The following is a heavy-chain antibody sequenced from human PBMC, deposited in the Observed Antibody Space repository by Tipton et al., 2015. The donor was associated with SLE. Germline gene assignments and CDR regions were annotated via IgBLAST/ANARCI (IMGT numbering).Heavy chain of an antibody. D-gene: IGHD6-19*01. CDR2: TYYRSKWYN. CDR1: GDSVSSNSAA. Sequence: PGLVKPSQTLSLTCAISGDSVSSNSAAWNWIRQSPSRGLEWLGRTYYRSKWYNDYAVSVKSRITINPDTSKNQFSLQLNSVTAADTAVYYCARHVIAVAGRGGYYMDVWGKGTTVTVSS. CDR3: ARHVIAVAGRGGYYMDV. J-gene: IGHJ6*03. V-gene: IGHV6-1*01.